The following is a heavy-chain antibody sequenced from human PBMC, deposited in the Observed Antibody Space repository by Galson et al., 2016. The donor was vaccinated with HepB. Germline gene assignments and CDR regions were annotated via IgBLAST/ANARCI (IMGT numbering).Heavy chain of an antibody. Sequence: SLRLSCAVSGFTFDDYGVSWVRQGPGKGLEWVSGLNRKGSGRGYTDSVKGRFSISRDNANNSFYLQMNNLRVDDTALYYCARVGGSGWSGLFDYWGQGSLVTVSS. D-gene: IGHD6-13*01. CDR2: LNRKGSGR. CDR1: GFTFDDYG. J-gene: IGHJ4*02. V-gene: IGHV3-20*04. CDR3: ARVGGSGWSGLFDY.